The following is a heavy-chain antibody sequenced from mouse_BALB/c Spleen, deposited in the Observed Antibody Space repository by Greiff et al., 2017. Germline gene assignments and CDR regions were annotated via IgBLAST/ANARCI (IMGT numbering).Heavy chain of an antibody. D-gene: IGHD1-2*01. Sequence: EVQRVESGPELVKPGASVKMSCKASGYTFTSYVMHWVKQKPGQGLEWIGYINPYNDGTKYNEKFKGKATLTSDKSSSTAYMELSSLTSEDSAVYYCARGGITTAHWYFDVWGAGTTVTVSS. J-gene: IGHJ1*01. CDR2: INPYNDGT. CDR1: GYTFTSYV. V-gene: IGHV1-14*01. CDR3: ARGGITTAHWYFDV.